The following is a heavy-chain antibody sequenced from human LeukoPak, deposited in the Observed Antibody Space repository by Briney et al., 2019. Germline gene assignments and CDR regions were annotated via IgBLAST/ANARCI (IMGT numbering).Heavy chain of an antibody. J-gene: IGHJ4*02. CDR1: GGSISSSSYY. Sequence: SETLSLTCTVSGGSISSSSYYWGWIRQPPGKGLEWIGSIYYGGSTYYNPSLKSRVTISVDTSKNQFSLKLSSVTAADTAVYYCARSTAAFAVVPAAISYWGQGTLVTVSS. D-gene: IGHD2-2*01. V-gene: IGHV4-39*01. CDR2: IYYGGST. CDR3: ARSTAAFAVVPAAISY.